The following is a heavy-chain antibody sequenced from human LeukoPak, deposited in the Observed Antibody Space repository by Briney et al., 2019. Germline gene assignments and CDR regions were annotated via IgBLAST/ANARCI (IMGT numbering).Heavy chain of an antibody. CDR2: ISDSGGST. D-gene: IGHD4-17*01. Sequence: PGGSLRLSCSASGFPFSSYAMHWVRQAPGKGLEYVSAISDSGGSTYYADSVKGRFTISRDNSKNTLYLQMSSLRAEDTAVYYCATTRYDAFDIWGQGTMVTVSS. CDR3: ATTRYDAFDI. J-gene: IGHJ3*02. CDR1: GFPFSSYA. V-gene: IGHV3-64D*09.